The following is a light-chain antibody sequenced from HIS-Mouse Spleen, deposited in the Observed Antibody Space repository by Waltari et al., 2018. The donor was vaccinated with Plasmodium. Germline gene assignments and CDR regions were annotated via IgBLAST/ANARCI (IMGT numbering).Light chain of an antibody. CDR3: SAYAGSYTYV. CDR2: DVS. J-gene: IGLJ1*01. CDR1: SSDVGGYNY. V-gene: IGLV2-11*01. Sequence: QSALTQPRSVSGSPGQSVTISCTGTSSDVGGYNYVSWYQKHPGKAPKLMIYDVSKGPSGVPERCSGAKSGNTASLTISWRQAEDEADYYCSAYAGSYTYVVGTGTKVTVL.